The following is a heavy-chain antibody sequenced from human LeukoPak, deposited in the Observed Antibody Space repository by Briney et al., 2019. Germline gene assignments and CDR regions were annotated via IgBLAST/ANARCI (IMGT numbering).Heavy chain of an antibody. CDR1: GFTFSSYW. D-gene: IGHD2-2*01. V-gene: IGHV3-7*05. CDR3: ARRPASLDH. Sequence: GGSLRLSCAVSGFTFSSYWMSWVRQAPGKGLEWVANIKQDGSEKYYVDSVKGRFTISRDNAKNSLYLQMNSLRAEDTAVYYCARRPASLDHWSQGTLVTVSS. CDR2: IKQDGSEK. J-gene: IGHJ4*02.